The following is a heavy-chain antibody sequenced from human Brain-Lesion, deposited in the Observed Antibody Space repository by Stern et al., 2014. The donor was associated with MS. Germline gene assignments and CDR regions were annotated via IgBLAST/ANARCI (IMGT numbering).Heavy chain of an antibody. J-gene: IGHJ4*02. CDR3: ATLSPGAGGNYYRHFDY. CDR2: FDPEDGET. CDR1: GYTLTELS. D-gene: IGHD1-26*01. V-gene: IGHV1-24*01. Sequence: DQLVESGAEVKKPGASVKVSCKVYGYTLTELSMHWVRQAPRKGLEWMGGFDPEDGETIYAQKFQGRVTMTEDTSTDTAYMELSSLRSEDTAVYYCATLSPGAGGNYYRHFDYWGQGTLVTVSS.